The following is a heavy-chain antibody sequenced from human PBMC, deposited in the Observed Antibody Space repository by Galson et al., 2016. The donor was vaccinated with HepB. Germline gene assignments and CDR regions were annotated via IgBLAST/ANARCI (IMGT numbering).Heavy chain of an antibody. D-gene: IGHD4-17*01. CDR1: GFTFSSCW. V-gene: IGHV3-7*01. J-gene: IGHJ6*02. Sequence: SLRLSCAASGFTFSSCWMTWVRQAPGKGLEWVANIKQDGSEKYYVDSVKGRFTISRDNAKNSPYLQMNSLRAEDTAVYYCAREGLSDYGDYKYYYYALDVWGQGTTVTVSS. CDR2: IKQDGSEK. CDR3: AREGLSDYGDYKYYYYALDV.